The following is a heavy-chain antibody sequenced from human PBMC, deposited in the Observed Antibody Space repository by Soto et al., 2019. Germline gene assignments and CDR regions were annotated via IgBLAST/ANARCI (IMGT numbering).Heavy chain of an antibody. Sequence: ASVKVSCKVSGYTLTELSMHWVRQAPGKGLEWMGGFDPEDGETIYAQKFQGRVTMTEDTSTDTAYMELSSLRSEDTAVYYCARLGNCLSTTCSTGWFDPWGQGTLVTVSS. V-gene: IGHV1-24*01. D-gene: IGHD2-2*01. CDR3: ARLGNCLSTTCSTGWFDP. CDR1: GYTLTELS. CDR2: FDPEDGET. J-gene: IGHJ5*02.